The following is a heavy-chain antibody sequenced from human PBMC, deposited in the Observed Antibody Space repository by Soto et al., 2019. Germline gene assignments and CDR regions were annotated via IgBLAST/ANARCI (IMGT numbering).Heavy chain of an antibody. CDR1: GYGMTRLG. CDR3: VRRLLNHYWSPYIVFGP. CDR2: VRPYNGDT. J-gene: IGHJ5*02. Sequence: SCKTAGYGMTRLGCNRVRRAPGQGHEWMGWVRPYNGDTKYAEKFQGRVTMTSDTSTTTGHMELRGLRSDDTAVYYCVRRLLNHYWSPYIVFGPWGNGTQVTV. D-gene: IGHD2-21*01. V-gene: IGHV1-18*01.